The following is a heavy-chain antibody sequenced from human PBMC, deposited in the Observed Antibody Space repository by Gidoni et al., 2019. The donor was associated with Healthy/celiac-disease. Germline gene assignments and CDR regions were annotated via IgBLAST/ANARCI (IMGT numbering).Heavy chain of an antibody. J-gene: IGHJ4*02. D-gene: IGHD6-19*01. CDR1: GGSISSSSYS. CDR3: ARQIGRQWLVHDY. CDR2: IYYSGST. V-gene: IGHV4-39*01. Sequence: QLQLQESGPGLVKPSETLSLTCTVSGGSISSSSYSWGWIRQPPGKGLEWIGSIYYSGSTYYNPSLKSRVTISVDTSKNQFSLKLSSVTAADTAVYYCARQIGRQWLVHDYWGQGTLVTVSS.